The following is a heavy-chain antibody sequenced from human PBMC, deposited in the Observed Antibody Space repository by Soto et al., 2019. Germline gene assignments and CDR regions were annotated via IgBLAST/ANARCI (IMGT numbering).Heavy chain of an antibody. V-gene: IGHV4-39*01. Sequence: SETLSLTCTVSGCSTYTSSYYWCWILQPPGKGLEWIGSIYYTGTTYYNNLSLRSRATLSIDTSNNRFSLRMTSVTASDTAVYYCASHYYGELIAYRGQQTLVTVSS. CDR3: ASHYYGELIAY. J-gene: IGHJ4*02. CDR2: IYYTGTTY. CDR1: GCSTYTSSYY. D-gene: IGHD1-26*01.